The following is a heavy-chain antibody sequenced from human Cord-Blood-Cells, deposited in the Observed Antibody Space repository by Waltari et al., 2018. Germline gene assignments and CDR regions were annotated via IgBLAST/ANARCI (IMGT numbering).Heavy chain of an antibody. J-gene: IGHJ4*02. V-gene: IGHV4-34*01. CDR3: ASPATVGATDY. CDR2: INHSGST. D-gene: IGHD1-26*01. Sequence: QVQLQQWGAGLLKPSETLSLTCAVYGGSFSGYYWSWIRQPPGKGLEWIGEINHSGSTNSNPSLKRRVTISVATSKNQFSLKLSSVTAADTAVYYCASPATVGATDYWGQGTLVTVSS. CDR1: GGSFSGYY.